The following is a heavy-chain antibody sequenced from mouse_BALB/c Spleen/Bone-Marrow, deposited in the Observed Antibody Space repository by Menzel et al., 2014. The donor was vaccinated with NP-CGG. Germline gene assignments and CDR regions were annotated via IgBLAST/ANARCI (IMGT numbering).Heavy chain of an antibody. CDR1: GFTFTDYY. J-gene: IGHJ2*01. V-gene: IGHV7-3*02. Sequence: VQLQQSGGGLVQPGGSLRLSCATSGFTFTDYYMTWVRQPPGEALEWLAFIRNKVNGYTAEYTASGKGRFTVSRDDSQRIIYLQMNTLRAEDSATYYCAKFTGTGSFDYWGQGTTLTVSS. CDR3: AKFTGTGSFDY. CDR2: IRNKVNGYTA. D-gene: IGHD4-1*01.